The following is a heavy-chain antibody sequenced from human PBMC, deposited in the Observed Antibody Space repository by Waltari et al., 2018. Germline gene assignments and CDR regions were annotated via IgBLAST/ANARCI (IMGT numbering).Heavy chain of an antibody. J-gene: IGHJ5*02. CDR3: ARLLYSNWFDP. Sequence: QVQLQESGPGLVKPSETLSLTCAVSGYSISSGYYWGWIRQPPGKGLEWIGSIYHSGSTYYNPSLKSRVTISVDTSKNQFSLKLSSVTAADTAVYYCARLLYSNWFDPWGQGTPVTVSS. D-gene: IGHD2-15*01. CDR2: IYHSGST. CDR1: GYSISSGYY. V-gene: IGHV4-38-2*01.